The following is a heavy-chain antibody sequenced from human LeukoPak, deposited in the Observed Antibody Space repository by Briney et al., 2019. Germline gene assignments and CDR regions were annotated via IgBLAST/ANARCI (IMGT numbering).Heavy chain of an antibody. CDR1: GGSISSSSYY. CDR3: AGEPRWELSPSDP. V-gene: IGHV4-39*01. D-gene: IGHD1-26*01. CDR2: IYYSGST. Sequence: SETLSLTCTVSGGSISSSSYYWGWIRQPPGKGLEWIGSIYYSGSTYYNPSLKSRVTISVDTSKNQFSLKLSSVTAADTAVYYCAGEPRWELSPSDPWGQGALVTVSS. J-gene: IGHJ5*02.